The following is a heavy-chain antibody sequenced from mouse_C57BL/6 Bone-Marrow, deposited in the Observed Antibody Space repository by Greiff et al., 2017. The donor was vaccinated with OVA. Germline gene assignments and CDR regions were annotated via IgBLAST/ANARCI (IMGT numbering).Heavy chain of an antibody. D-gene: IGHD1-1*01. V-gene: IGHV1-81*01. Sequence: VKLQQSGAELARPGASVKLSCKASGYTFTSYGISWVKQRTGQGLEWIGEIYPRSGNTYYNEKFKGKATLTADKSSSTAYMELRSLTSEDSAVYFCARWYYGSSYDWYFDVWGTGTTVTVSS. CDR3: ARWYYGSSYDWYFDV. CDR2: IYPRSGNT. J-gene: IGHJ1*03. CDR1: GYTFTSYG.